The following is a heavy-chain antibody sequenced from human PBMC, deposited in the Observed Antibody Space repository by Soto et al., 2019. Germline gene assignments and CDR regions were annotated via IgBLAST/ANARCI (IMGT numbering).Heavy chain of an antibody. D-gene: IGHD4-4*01. CDR1: GGSFSGYY. CDR3: ARVHSNFYYYYGMDV. J-gene: IGHJ6*02. Sequence: PSETLSLTCAVYGGSFSGYYWSWIRQPPGKGLEWIGEINHSGSTNYNPSLKSRVTISVDTSKNQFFLKLSSVTAADTAVYYCARVHSNFYYYYGMDVWGQGTTVTVSS. V-gene: IGHV4-34*01. CDR2: INHSGST.